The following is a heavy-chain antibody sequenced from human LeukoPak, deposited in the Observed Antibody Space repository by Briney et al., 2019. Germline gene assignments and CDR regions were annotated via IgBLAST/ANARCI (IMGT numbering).Heavy chain of an antibody. J-gene: IGHJ4*02. CDR2: ISYDGSNK. CDR1: GFTFSSYA. D-gene: IGHD3-10*01. Sequence: PGGSLRLSCAASGFTFSSYAMHWVRQAPGKGLEWVAVISYDGSNKYYADSVKGRFTISRDNSKNTLYLQMNSLRAEDTAVYYCAKDFSHYYGSGSGFDYWGQGTLVTVSS. CDR3: AKDFSHYYGSGSGFDY. V-gene: IGHV3-30*04.